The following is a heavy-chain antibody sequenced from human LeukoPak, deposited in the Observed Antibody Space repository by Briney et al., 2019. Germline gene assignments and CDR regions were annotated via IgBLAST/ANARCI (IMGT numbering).Heavy chain of an antibody. Sequence: SETLSLTCTVSGGSISSSSYYWGWIRQPPGKGLEWIGRIYTSGSTNYNPSLKSRVTMSVDTSKNQFSLKLSSVTAADTAVYYCARVSQTFIYGDYDRWFNPWGQGTLVTVSS. CDR2: IYTSGST. D-gene: IGHD4-17*01. CDR1: GGSISSSSYY. V-gene: IGHV4-39*07. CDR3: ARVSQTFIYGDYDRWFNP. J-gene: IGHJ5*02.